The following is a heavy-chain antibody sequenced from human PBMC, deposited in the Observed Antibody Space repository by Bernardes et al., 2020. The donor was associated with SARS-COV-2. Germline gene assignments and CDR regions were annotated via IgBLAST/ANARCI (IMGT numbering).Heavy chain of an antibody. CDR2: IWYDGSNK. Sequence: VGSLRLSCAASGFTFRSSGMHWVRQAPGQGLEWVAVIWYDGSNKYYADSVKGRFTISRDNSKNTLYLQMNSLRAEDTAVYYCARVASYYYGMDVWGQGTTVTVSS. V-gene: IGHV3-33*01. J-gene: IGHJ6*02. CDR1: GFTFRSSG. D-gene: IGHD1-26*01. CDR3: ARVASYYYGMDV.